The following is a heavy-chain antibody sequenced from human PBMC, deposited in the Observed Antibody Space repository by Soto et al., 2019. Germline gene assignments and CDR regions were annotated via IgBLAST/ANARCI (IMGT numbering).Heavy chain of an antibody. Sequence: QVQLVQSGAEVKKPGASVKVSCKASGYTFTSYGISWVRQAPGQGLEWMGRISAYNGNTNYAQKLQGRVTMTTDTSTSTAYMELRSLRSVDTAVYYCARDRGYNWNYGWFDPWGQGTLVTVSS. D-gene: IGHD1-7*01. CDR3: ARDRGYNWNYGWFDP. CDR2: ISAYNGNT. CDR1: GYTFTSYG. J-gene: IGHJ5*02. V-gene: IGHV1-18*01.